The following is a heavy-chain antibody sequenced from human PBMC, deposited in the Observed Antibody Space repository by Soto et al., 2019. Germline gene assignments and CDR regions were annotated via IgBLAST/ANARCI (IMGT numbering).Heavy chain of an antibody. CDR2: IYYSGST. CDR3: ARHVEQWPRADYYYYYMDV. CDR1: GGSISSSSYY. Sequence: PSETLSLTCTVSGGSISSSSYYWGWIRQPPGKGLEWIGSIYYSGSTYYNPSLKSRVTISVDTSKNQFSLKLSSVTAADTAVYYCARHVEQWPRADYYYYYMDVWGKGTTVTVSS. V-gene: IGHV4-39*01. J-gene: IGHJ6*03. D-gene: IGHD6-19*01.